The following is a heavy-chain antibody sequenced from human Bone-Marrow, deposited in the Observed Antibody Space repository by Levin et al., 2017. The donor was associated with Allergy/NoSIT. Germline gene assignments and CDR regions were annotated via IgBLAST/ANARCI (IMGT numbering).Heavy chain of an antibody. J-gene: IGHJ4*02. V-gene: IGHV3-23*01. CDR1: GFTFSSFV. Sequence: GESLKISCAASGFTFSSFVMTWVRQAPGKGLEWVSGIRDSGFSTYYADSVKGRFTISRDNSKNTLYLEMRSLGADDTAVYYCARPADSATMDYGTGAALQYWGQGTLVAVSS. D-gene: IGHD3-10*01. CDR3: ARPADSATMDYGTGAALQY. CDR2: IRDSGFST.